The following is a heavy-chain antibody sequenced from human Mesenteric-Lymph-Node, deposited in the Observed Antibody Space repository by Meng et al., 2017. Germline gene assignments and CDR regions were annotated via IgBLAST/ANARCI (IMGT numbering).Heavy chain of an antibody. V-gene: IGHV3-15*01. D-gene: IGHD5-18*01. CDR3: AWDDRAKFDY. J-gene: IGHJ4*01. CDR1: EFTFIKAW. Sequence: VERVEAWGDLVRPVGSLMIACSASEFTFIKAWMSWVRQAPGKGLEWVGHIKNKRDGESSDYSTPVQGRFTISRDNSTNTLYLSMNNLKIEDTAVYYCAWDDRAKFDYWGRGTLVTVSS. CDR2: IKNKRDGESS.